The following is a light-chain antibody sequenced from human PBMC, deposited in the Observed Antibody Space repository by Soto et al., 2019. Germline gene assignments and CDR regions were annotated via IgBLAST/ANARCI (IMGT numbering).Light chain of an antibody. V-gene: IGKV3-20*01. J-gene: IGKJ1*01. CDR3: QQYGSSPRT. CDR1: QSVTSSY. CDR2: DAS. Sequence: EIVLTQSPGTLSLSPGERATLSCRASQSVTSSYLAWYQQKPGQAPRLLIYDASNMATGIPDRFSGSGSGTDFTLTISRLEPEDFAVFYCQQYGSSPRTFGQGTKVEIK.